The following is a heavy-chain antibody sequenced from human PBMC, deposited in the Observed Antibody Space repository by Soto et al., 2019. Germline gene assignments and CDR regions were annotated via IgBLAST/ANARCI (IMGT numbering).Heavy chain of an antibody. Sequence: NLSLTCTVSCGSISSGGYYWSWIRQHPGKGLEWIGYIYYSGSTYYNPSLKSRVTISVDTSKNQFSLKLSSVTAADTAVYYCARVRYCSGGSWSTGDYRGQGSLVIVSS. CDR2: IYYSGST. CDR1: CGSISSGGYY. CDR3: ARVRYCSGGSWSTGDY. J-gene: IGHJ4*02. D-gene: IGHD2-15*01. V-gene: IGHV4-31*03.